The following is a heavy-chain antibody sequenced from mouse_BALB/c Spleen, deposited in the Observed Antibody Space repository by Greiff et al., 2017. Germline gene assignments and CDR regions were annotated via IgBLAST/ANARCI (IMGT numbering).Heavy chain of an antibody. V-gene: IGHV1S127*01. CDR2: IDPSDSYT. J-gene: IGHJ4*01. Sequence: QVQLQQPGAELVKPGASVKMSCKASGYTFTSYWMHWVKQRPGQGLEWIGVIDPSDSYTSYNQKFKGKATLTVDTSSSTAYMQLSSLTSEDSAVYYCTRTPFTAYAMDYWGQGTSVTVSS. D-gene: IGHD1-2*01. CDR1: GYTFTSYW. CDR3: TRTPFTAYAMDY.